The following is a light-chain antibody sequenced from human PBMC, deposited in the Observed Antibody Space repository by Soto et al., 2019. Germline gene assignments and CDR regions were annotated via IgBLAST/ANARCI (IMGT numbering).Light chain of an antibody. V-gene: IGKV3-20*01. CDR1: QSVSSSY. CDR3: QQYGSSPLT. Sequence: EIVLTQSPGTLSLSPGERATLSCRASQSVSSSYLAWYQQKPGQAPRLLIYGASSRATGIPDRFSGSGSGKDCTLTISILEPEDFAVYYCQQYGSSPLTCGQGTKLEIK. CDR2: GAS. J-gene: IGKJ2*01.